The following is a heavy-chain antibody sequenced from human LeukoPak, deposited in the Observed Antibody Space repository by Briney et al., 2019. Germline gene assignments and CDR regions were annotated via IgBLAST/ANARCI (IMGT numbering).Heavy chain of an antibody. V-gene: IGHV3-23*01. CDR1: GFTFSNYA. Sequence: GGSLRLSCAPSGFTFSNYAMSWVRQAPGKGLEWVSAISETGGTIHYADSVRGRFIISRDNSKNTLYLQMNSLRAEDTAVYYCAWEMTIITYSLDSWGQGTLVTVSS. CDR2: ISETGGTI. J-gene: IGHJ4*02. CDR3: AWEMTIITYSLDS. D-gene: IGHD5-24*01.